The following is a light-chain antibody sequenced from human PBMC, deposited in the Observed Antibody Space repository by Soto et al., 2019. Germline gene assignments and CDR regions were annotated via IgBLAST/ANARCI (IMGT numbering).Light chain of an antibody. Sequence: EILMTQSPATLSVSPGERVTLSCRASQSVSNNLAWYQQKSGQAPRLLIYDTSTRATGIPARFSGSGSGTEFTLTISSLQSEDFAIYYCQQYNNWPPLTFGGGTTVEIK. V-gene: IGKV3-15*01. J-gene: IGKJ4*01. CDR2: DTS. CDR3: QQYNNWPPLT. CDR1: QSVSNN.